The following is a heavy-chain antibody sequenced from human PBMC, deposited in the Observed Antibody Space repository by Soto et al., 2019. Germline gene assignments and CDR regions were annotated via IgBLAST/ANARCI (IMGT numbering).Heavy chain of an antibody. J-gene: IGHJ4*02. D-gene: IGHD3-10*01. CDR2: INPSGGGT. CDR1: GYTFTSYY. Sequence: ASVKVSCKASGYTFTSYYIHWVRQAPGQGLEWTGYINPSGGGTTYAQKFQGRLTMTRDTSTSTVYMELSSLRSDDTAVYFCARDNYGPLDYWGQGTLVTVSS. V-gene: IGHV1-46*01. CDR3: ARDNYGPLDY.